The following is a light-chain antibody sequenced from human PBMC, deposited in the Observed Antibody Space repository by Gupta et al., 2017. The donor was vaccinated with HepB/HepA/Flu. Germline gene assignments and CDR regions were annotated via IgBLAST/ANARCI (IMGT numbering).Light chain of an antibody. J-gene: IGKJ4*01. CDR1: QSVSNY. Sequence: IVLTQSPATMSLSPGERSTLSCRASQSVSNYLAWYQQKPAQAPRLIIYDATDIAMGTTDRFSGSGDGKDFTLTSSRRENEDCAVYYWHQRNTLLTFGRGTKVEIK. V-gene: IGKV3-11*01. CDR3: HQRNTLLT. CDR2: DAT.